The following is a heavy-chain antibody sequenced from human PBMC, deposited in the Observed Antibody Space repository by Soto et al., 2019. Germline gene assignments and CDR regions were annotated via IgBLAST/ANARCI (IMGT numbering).Heavy chain of an antibody. CDR1: GFTFSSYA. CDR2: ISYDGSNK. D-gene: IGHD3-22*01. J-gene: IGHJ4*02. CDR3: ASTSSGYYSGNGPLDY. V-gene: IGHV3-30-3*01. Sequence: GGSLRLSCAASGFTFSSYAMHWVRQAPGKGLEWVAVISYDGSNKYCADSVKGRFTISRDNSKNTLYLQMNSLRAEDTAVYYCASTSSGYYSGNGPLDYWGQGTLVTVSS.